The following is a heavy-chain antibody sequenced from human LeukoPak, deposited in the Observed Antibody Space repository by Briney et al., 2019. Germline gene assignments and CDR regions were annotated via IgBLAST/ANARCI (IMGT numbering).Heavy chain of an antibody. J-gene: IGHJ4*02. CDR3: ARVGGYCTNGVCYKEDYFDY. V-gene: IGHV3-33*01. D-gene: IGHD2-8*01. CDR1: GFTFSSYG. CDR2: IWYDGSNK. Sequence: PGGSLRLSCAASGFTFSSYGMPWVRQAPGKGLEWVAVIWYDGSNKYYADSVKGRFTISRDNSKNTLYLQMNSLRAEDTAVYYCARVGGYCTNGVCYKEDYFDYWGQGTLVTVSS.